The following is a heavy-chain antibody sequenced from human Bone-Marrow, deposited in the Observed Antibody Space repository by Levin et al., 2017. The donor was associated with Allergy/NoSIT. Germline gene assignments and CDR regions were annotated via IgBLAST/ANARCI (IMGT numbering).Heavy chain of an antibody. V-gene: IGHV4-61*09. CDR3: ARAKRMGSTIVPFGD. J-gene: IGHJ4*02. Sequence: SETLSLTCTVSGDAMNSGTYYWTWIRQPAGKGLEWIGNIFTSGSTNYSPSLKGRLTISVDTSKKQFSLELKSVSAADTAVYYCARAKRMGSTIVPFGDWGQGILVTVSS. CDR1: GDAMNSGTYY. D-gene: IGHD3-16*01. CDR2: IFTSGST.